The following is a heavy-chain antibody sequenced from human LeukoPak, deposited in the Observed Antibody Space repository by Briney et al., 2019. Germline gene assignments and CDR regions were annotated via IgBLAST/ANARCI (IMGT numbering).Heavy chain of an antibody. CDR1: GFIFSNYA. J-gene: IGHJ4*02. Sequence: PGGSLRLSCAASGFIFSNYAMHWVRQAPGKGLEYVSAISSNGYSTSYANSVKGRFTISRDNSKNTLYLQMGSLRAEDMAVYYCARGLSGVTGYTYGRGIDYWGQGTLVTVSS. CDR3: ARGLSGVTGYTYGRGIDY. D-gene: IGHD5-18*01. CDR2: ISSNGYST. V-gene: IGHV3-64*01.